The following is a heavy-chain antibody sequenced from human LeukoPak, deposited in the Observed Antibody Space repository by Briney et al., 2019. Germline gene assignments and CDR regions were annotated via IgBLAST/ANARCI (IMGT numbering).Heavy chain of an antibody. Sequence: GASVKVSCKASGYTFTSYGFSWVRQARGQGLEWMGWISAYNGNTNYAQKLQGRVTMTTDTSTSTAYMELRSLRSDDTAVYYCARLWELLPLDYWGQGTLVTVSS. J-gene: IGHJ4*02. D-gene: IGHD1-26*01. CDR3: ARLWELLPLDY. CDR2: ISAYNGNT. CDR1: GYTFTSYG. V-gene: IGHV1-18*01.